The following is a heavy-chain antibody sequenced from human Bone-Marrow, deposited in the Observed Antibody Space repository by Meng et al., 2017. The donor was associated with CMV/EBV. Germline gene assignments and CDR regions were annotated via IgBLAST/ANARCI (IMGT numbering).Heavy chain of an antibody. CDR2: IYPGDSDT. CDR3: ARQEGFDYYGSGSPLDD. J-gene: IGHJ4*02. D-gene: IGHD3-10*01. V-gene: IGHV5-51*01. CDR1: GYRFTSYW. Sequence: GGPLRLSCEGSGYRFTSYWIGWVRQMPGKGLEWMGIIYPGDSDTRYSPSFQGQVAISADKCNTTVYLQWSRLKASDTAMYYCARQEGFDYYGSGSPLDDWGQGTLVTVSS.